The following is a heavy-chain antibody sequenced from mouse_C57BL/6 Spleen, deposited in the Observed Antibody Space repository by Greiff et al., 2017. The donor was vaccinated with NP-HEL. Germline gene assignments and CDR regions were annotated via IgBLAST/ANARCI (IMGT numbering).Heavy chain of an antibody. V-gene: IGHV1-22*01. CDR1: GYTFTDYN. D-gene: IGHD2-4*01. Sequence: EVQLQQSGPELVKPGASVKMSCKASGYTFTDYNMHWVKQSHGKSLEWIGYINPNNGGTSYNQKFKGKATLTVNKSSSTAYMELRSLTSEDSAVYYCARVGVYYDYQAWFAYWGQGTLVTVSA. J-gene: IGHJ3*01. CDR3: ARVGVYYDYQAWFAY. CDR2: INPNNGGT.